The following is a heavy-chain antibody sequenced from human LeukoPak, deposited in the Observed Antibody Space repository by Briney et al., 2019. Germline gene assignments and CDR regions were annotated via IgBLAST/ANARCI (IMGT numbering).Heavy chain of an antibody. J-gene: IGHJ4*02. Sequence: GGSLKLSCAASGFIFSDFAMHWVRQASGKGLEWVGHVRSKPNNYATAYAASVKGRFTISRDDSKNTAYLQMNSLKTEDTAVYYCSSPAHDFDFWSGYYSFWGPGILVTVSS. V-gene: IGHV3-73*01. D-gene: IGHD3-3*01. CDR2: VRSKPNNYAT. CDR3: SSPAHDFDFWSGYYSF. CDR1: GFIFSDFA.